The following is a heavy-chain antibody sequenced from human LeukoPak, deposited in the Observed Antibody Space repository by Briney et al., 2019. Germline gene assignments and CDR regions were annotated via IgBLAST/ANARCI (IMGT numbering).Heavy chain of an antibody. Sequence: SETLSLTCTVSGVSISSGGYYWSWIRQHPGKGPEWIGYIYYSGSTYYNPSLKSRVTISVDTSKNQFSLKLSSVTAADTAVYYCATSRRRVTTYWYFDLWGRGTLVTVSS. CDR1: GVSISSGGYY. V-gene: IGHV4-31*03. CDR3: ATSRRRVTTYWYFDL. CDR2: IYYSGST. D-gene: IGHD4-17*01. J-gene: IGHJ2*01.